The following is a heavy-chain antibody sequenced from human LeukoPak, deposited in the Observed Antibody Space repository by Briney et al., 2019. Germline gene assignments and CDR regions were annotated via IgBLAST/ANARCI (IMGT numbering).Heavy chain of an antibody. CDR1: GDTFSDYT. Sequence: ASVKVSCKASGDTFSDYTVSWVRQAPGQGLEWMGRIIPIFGTRNYAQKFQGRVTITADESTSTAYMELSSLRSEDTAVYYCARESYSNYLIDYWGQGTLVTVSS. D-gene: IGHD4-11*01. J-gene: IGHJ4*02. CDR2: IIPIFGTR. CDR3: ARESYSNYLIDY. V-gene: IGHV1-69*13.